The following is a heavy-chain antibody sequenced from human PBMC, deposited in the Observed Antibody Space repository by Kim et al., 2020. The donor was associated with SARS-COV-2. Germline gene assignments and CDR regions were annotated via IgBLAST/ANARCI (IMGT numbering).Heavy chain of an antibody. V-gene: IGHV3-15*01. CDR3: TTDGLGCPGGGSCYSLDY. D-gene: IGHD2-15*01. J-gene: IGHJ4*02. CDR2: IKSKTDGGTT. CDR1: GFTFSNAW. Sequence: GGSLRLSCAASGFTFSNAWMSWVRQAPGKGLEWVGRIKSKTDGGTTDYAAPVKGRFTISRDDSKNTLYLQMNSLKTEDTAVYYCTTDGLGCPGGGSCYSLDYWGQGTLVTVSS.